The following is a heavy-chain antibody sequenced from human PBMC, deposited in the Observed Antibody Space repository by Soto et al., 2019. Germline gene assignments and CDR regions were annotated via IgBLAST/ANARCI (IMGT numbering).Heavy chain of an antibody. V-gene: IGHV4-31*03. Sequence: SETLSLTCTVSGASISSGGHYWSWIRQHPGKGLEWIGYIYYSGSTYFNPSLKSRVTLSVDTSKNQFSLRLTSATAADTAVYYCASAEACNFGYGLDYWGQGTLVTVSS. CDR2: IYYSGST. CDR3: ASAEACNFGYGLDY. J-gene: IGHJ4*02. D-gene: IGHD3-3*02. CDR1: GASISSGGHY.